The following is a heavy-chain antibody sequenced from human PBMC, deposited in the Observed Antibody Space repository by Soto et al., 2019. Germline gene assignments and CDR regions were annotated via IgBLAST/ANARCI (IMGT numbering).Heavy chain of an antibody. J-gene: IGHJ6*02. CDR3: ARDGDGRMTTNPYHYNGMDV. Sequence: SETLSLTCTVSCGSLVSYYWSWIRQPPGKGVEWIGYVFYTVRANYNASLKSRVSISLDTSNYQFSLKLSSVTAADTAVYYCARDGDGRMTTNPYHYNGMDVWGPGTTVTVSS. CDR1: CGSLVSYY. V-gene: IGHV4-59*01. CDR2: VFYTVRA. D-gene: IGHD4-4*01.